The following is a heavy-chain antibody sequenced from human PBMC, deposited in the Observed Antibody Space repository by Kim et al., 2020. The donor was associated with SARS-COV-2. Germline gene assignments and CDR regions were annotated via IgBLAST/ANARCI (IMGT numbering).Heavy chain of an antibody. J-gene: IGHJ6*02. Sequence: GGSLRLSCAASGFTFSSYAMHWVRQAPGKGLEWVAVISYDGSNKYYADSVKGRFTISRDNSKNTLYLQMNSLRAEDTAVYYCARIYCSGGSCYYYYYYGMDVWGQGTTVTVSS. CDR3: ARIYCSGGSCYYYYYYGMDV. V-gene: IGHV3-30-3*01. CDR1: GFTFSSYA. CDR2: ISYDGSNK. D-gene: IGHD2-15*01.